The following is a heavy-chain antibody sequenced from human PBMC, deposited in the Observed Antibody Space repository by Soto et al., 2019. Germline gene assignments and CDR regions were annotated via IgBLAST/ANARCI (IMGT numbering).Heavy chain of an antibody. J-gene: IGHJ6*02. Sequence: GASVKVSCKASGYTFTSYYMHWVRQAPGQGLEWMGIINPSGGSTSYAQKFQGRVTMTRDTSTSTVYMELSSLRSEDTAVYYCARDLVVVTDIHYYYHGMDVWGQGTTVTVSS. CDR2: INPSGGST. D-gene: IGHD2-21*02. CDR1: GYTFTSYY. CDR3: ARDLVVVTDIHYYYHGMDV. V-gene: IGHV1-46*01.